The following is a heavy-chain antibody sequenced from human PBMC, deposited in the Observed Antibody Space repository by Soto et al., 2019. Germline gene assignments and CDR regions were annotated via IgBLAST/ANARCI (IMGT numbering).Heavy chain of an antibody. Sequence: ASVKVSCKASGGTFSSYAISWVRQAPGQGLEWMGGIIPIFGTANYAQKFQGRVTITADESTSTAYMELSSLRSEDTAVYYCAETTVTTPGYFQHWGQGTLVTVSS. CDR2: IIPIFGTA. J-gene: IGHJ1*01. D-gene: IGHD4-17*01. V-gene: IGHV1-69*13. CDR1: GGTFSSYA. CDR3: AETTVTTPGYFQH.